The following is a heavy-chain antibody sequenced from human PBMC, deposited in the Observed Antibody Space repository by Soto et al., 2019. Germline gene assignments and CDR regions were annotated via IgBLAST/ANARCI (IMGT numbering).Heavy chain of an antibody. CDR1: GFTFSSYS. CDR3: ARDQVAAAGYYYYGMDV. D-gene: IGHD6-13*01. V-gene: IGHV3-21*01. J-gene: IGHJ6*02. CDR2: ISSSSSYI. Sequence: GGSLRLSCAASGFTFSSYSMNWVRQAPVKGLEWVSSISSSSSYIYYADSVKGRFTISRDNAKNSLYLQMNSLRAEDTAVYYCARDQVAAAGYYYYGMDVWGQGTTVTVSS.